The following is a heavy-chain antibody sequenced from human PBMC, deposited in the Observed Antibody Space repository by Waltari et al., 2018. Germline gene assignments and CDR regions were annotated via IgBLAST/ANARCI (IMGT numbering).Heavy chain of an antibody. CDR3: ASRPGGSSSPGETYFDY. V-gene: IGHV1-69*02. J-gene: IGHJ4*02. D-gene: IGHD6-6*01. CDR2: IIPIRGIA. CDR1: GGTFSSYT. Sequence: QVQLVQSGAEVKKPGSSVKVSCKASGGTFSSYTISWVRQAPGQGLEWMGRIIPIRGIANYAQKFQGRVTITADKSTSTAYMELSSLRSEDTAVYYCASRPGGSSSPGETYFDYWGQGTLVTVSS.